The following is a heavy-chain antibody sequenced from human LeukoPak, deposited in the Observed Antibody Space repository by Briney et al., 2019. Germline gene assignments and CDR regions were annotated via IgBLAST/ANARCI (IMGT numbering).Heavy chain of an antibody. D-gene: IGHD4-17*01. J-gene: IGHJ5*02. CDR2: IYTSGST. V-gene: IGHV4-61*02. CDR3: ARDTAPSRWFDP. CDR1: GGSISSGSYY. Sequence: SQTLSLTCAVSGGSISSGSYYWSWIRQPAGKGLEWIGRIYTSGSTNHNPSLKSRVTISVDTSKNQFSLKLSSVTAADTAVYYCARDTAPSRWFDPWGQGTLVTVSS.